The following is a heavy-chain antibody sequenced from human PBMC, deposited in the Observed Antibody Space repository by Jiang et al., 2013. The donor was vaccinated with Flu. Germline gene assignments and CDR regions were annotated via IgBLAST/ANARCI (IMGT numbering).Heavy chain of an antibody. CDR3: ARNGYNYGLHWYFDL. CDR1: GFIFSSYS. CDR2: ISSSSSTK. D-gene: IGHD5-18*01. Sequence: QLVESGGGLVQPGGSLRLSCAASGFIFSSYSMNWVRQAPGKGLEWVSYISSSSSTKYHADSVQGRFTISRDNAKNSLYLQMSSLRAEDTAVYYCARNGYNYGLHWYFDLWGRGTLVTVS. V-gene: IGHV3-48*01. J-gene: IGHJ2*01.